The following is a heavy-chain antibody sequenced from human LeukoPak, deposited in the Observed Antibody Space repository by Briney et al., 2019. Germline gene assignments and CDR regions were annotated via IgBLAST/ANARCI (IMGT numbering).Heavy chain of an antibody. CDR2: IISSGGTI. CDR1: GFTFSDYY. CDR3: ARGDTVTDGSGYYYYYMDV. V-gene: IGHV3-11*01. D-gene: IGHD4-11*01. J-gene: IGHJ6*03. Sequence: GGSLRLSCAASGFTFSDYYMSWIREAPGKGLERGSYIISSGGTIYYADSVKGRFTISRDNAKTSLYLQMNSLRAEDTAVYYCARGDTVTDGSGYYYYYMDVWGKGTTVTVSS.